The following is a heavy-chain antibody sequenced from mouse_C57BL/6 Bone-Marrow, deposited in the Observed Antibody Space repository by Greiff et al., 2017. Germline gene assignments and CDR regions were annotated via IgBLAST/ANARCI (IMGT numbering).Heavy chain of an antibody. Sequence: EVQLQQSGAELVRPGASVKLSCTASGFNIKDYYMHWVKQRPEQGLEWIGRIDPEDGDTEYAPQFQGKATMTADTSSNTAYLQRSSLTSEDTAVYYWTSYYYCSSYLFAYWGQGTLVTVSA. CDR3: TSYYYCSSYLFAY. V-gene: IGHV14-1*01. CDR2: IDPEDGDT. J-gene: IGHJ3*01. D-gene: IGHD1-1*01. CDR1: GFNIKDYY.